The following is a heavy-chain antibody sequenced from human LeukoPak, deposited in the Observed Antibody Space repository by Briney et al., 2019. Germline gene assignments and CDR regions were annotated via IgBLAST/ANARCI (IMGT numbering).Heavy chain of an antibody. CDR3: ARLRGRRYCSSTSCYTYFDY. CDR2: INHSGST. V-gene: IGHV4-39*07. J-gene: IGHJ4*02. CDR1: GGSISSGDYY. D-gene: IGHD2-2*02. Sequence: SETLSLTCTVSGGSISSGDYYWSWIRQPPGKGLEWIGEINHSGSTNYNPSLKSRVTISVDTSKNQFSLKLSSVTAADTAVYYCARLRGRRYCSSTSCYTYFDYWGQGTLVTVSS.